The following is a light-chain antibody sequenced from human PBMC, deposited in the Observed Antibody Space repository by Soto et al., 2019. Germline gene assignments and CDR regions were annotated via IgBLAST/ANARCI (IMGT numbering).Light chain of an antibody. J-gene: IGLJ1*01. Sequence: QSVLTQPASVSGSPGQSITISCTGTSSDVGGYHYVSWYQQYPVKAPKVMIYDVSNRPSVVSNRFSGSKSGTTASLTISGLQAEDEADYYCSSYTSSITYVFGTGTKVTVL. CDR3: SSYTSSITYV. V-gene: IGLV2-14*01. CDR1: SSDVGGYHY. CDR2: DVS.